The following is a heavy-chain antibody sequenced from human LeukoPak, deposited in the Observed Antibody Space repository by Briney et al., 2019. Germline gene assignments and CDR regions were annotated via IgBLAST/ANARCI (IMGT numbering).Heavy chain of an antibody. J-gene: IGHJ4*02. V-gene: IGHV3-30*01. Sequence: GGSLRLSCAASGFTFSSYAMHWVRQAPGKGLEWVAVISYDGSNKYYADSVKGRFTISRDNSKNTLYLQMNSLRAEDTAVYYCARDLPRGDPVITLLLGYWGQGTLVTVSS. CDR3: ARDLPRGDPVITLLLGY. CDR1: GFTFSSYA. CDR2: ISYDGSNK. D-gene: IGHD3-22*01.